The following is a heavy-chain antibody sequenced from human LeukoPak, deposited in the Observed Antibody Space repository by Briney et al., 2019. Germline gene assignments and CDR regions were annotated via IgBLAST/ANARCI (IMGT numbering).Heavy chain of an antibody. V-gene: IGHV4-34*01. J-gene: IGHJ4*02. Sequence: TSETLSLTCAVYGGSFSGYYWSWIRQPPGKGLEWIGAINHSGSTNYNPSLKSRVTISVDTSKNQFSLKLSSVTTADTAVYYCARIRGENPGHCSGGSCYSDYWGQRTLATVSS. D-gene: IGHD2-15*01. CDR3: ARIRGENPGHCSGGSCYSDY. CDR1: GGSFSGYY. CDR2: INHSGST.